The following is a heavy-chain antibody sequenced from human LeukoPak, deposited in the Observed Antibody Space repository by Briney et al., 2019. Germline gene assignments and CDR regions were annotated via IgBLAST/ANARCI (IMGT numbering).Heavy chain of an antibody. D-gene: IGHD3-9*01. CDR1: GFTVSSNY. J-gene: IGHJ4*02. CDR2: IYSGGST. Sequence: GGSLRLSCAASGFTVSSNYMSWVRQAPGKGLEWVSVIYSGGSTYYADSVKGRFTISRDNSKNTLYLQMNSLRAEDTAVYYCAIDDYEILTGDYYFDYWGQGTLVTVSS. V-gene: IGHV3-53*01. CDR3: AIDDYEILTGDYYFDY.